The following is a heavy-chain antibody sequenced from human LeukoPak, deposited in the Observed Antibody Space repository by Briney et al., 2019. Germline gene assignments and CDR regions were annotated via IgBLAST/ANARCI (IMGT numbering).Heavy chain of an antibody. V-gene: IGHV1-8*01. J-gene: IGHJ6*03. CDR2: MNPNSGNT. D-gene: IGHD2/OR15-2a*01. CDR1: GYTFTSYD. CDR3: ARGLSLRYYYYYMDV. Sequence: ASVKVFCKASGYTFTSYDINWVRQATGQGLEWMGWMNPNSGNTGYAQKFQGRVTMTRNTSISTAYMELSSLRSEDTAVYYCARGLSLRYYYYYMDVWGKGTTVTVSS.